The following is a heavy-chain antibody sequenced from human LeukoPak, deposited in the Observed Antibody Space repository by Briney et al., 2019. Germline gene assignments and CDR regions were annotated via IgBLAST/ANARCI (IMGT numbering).Heavy chain of an antibody. CDR2: INAGNGNT. D-gene: IGHD2-15*01. J-gene: IGHJ5*02. CDR3: ARDGCSGGSCYYPQYAWFDP. Sequence: ASVKVSCKASGYTFTSYAMHWVRQAPGQRLEWMGWINAGNGNTKYSQKFQGRVTITRDTSASTAYMELSSLRSEDTAVYYCARDGCSGGSCYYPQYAWFDPWGQGTLVTVSS. V-gene: IGHV1-3*01. CDR1: GYTFTSYA.